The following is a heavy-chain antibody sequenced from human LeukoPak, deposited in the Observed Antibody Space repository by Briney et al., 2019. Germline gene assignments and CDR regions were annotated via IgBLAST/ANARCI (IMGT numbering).Heavy chain of an antibody. Sequence: GRSLRLSCAASGFTFGEYAMHWVRQAPGKGLEWVAVISYDGRQKFYGDSVKGRFTISRDNPKNTVYLQMNSLRNDDTAVYYCARVFLERLTSGYFDNWGQGNLVTISP. CDR1: GFTFGEYA. D-gene: IGHD3-3*01. V-gene: IGHV3-30-3*01. J-gene: IGHJ4*02. CDR3: ARVFLERLTSGYFDN. CDR2: ISYDGRQK.